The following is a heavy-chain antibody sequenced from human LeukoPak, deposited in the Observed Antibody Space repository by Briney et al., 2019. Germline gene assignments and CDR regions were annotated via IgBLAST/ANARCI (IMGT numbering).Heavy chain of an antibody. Sequence: ASVKVSCKASGGTFSSYAISWVRQAPGQGLEWMGGIIPIFGTANYAQKFQGRVTITTDESTSTAYMELSSLRSEDTAVYYCVRADCSSTSCYSRSHWFDPWGQGTLVTVSS. J-gene: IGHJ5*02. V-gene: IGHV1-69*05. D-gene: IGHD2-2*01. CDR2: IIPIFGTA. CDR3: VRADCSSTSCYSRSHWFDP. CDR1: GGTFSSYA.